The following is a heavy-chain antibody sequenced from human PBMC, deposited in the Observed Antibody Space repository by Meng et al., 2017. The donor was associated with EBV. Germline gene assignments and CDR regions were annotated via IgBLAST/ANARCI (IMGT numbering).Heavy chain of an antibody. CDR3: ARGVEENGSHYPFDS. CDR2: INTYSGKA. V-gene: IGHV7-4-1*02. D-gene: IGHD1-1*01. CDR1: GYTFRNYA. J-gene: IGHJ4*02. Sequence: VAAGQSGAEVKRPGASVKVSCKASGYTFRNYAINWMRQVPGQGLEWMGWINTYSGKATFAQGFTGRFVFSLDTPVTTAHLQISGLKTEDSAVYYCARGVEENGSHYPFDSWGQGTLVTVSS.